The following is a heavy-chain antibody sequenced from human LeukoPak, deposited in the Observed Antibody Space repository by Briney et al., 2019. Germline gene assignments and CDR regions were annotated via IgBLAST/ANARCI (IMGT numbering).Heavy chain of an antibody. J-gene: IGHJ4*02. Sequence: PSETLSLTCTVSGGSISSYYWSWIRQPPGKGLEWIGYIYYSGSTNYSPSLKSRVTISVDTSKNQFSLKLSSVTAADTAVYYRARGGDSSGYYYPVFDYWGQGTLVTVSS. V-gene: IGHV4-59*01. CDR2: IYYSGST. CDR3: ARGGDSSGYYYPVFDY. D-gene: IGHD3-22*01. CDR1: GGSISSYY.